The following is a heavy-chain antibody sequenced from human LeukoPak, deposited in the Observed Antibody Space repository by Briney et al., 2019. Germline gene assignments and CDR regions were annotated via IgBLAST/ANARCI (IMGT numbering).Heavy chain of an antibody. J-gene: IGHJ4*02. CDR1: GGSFSGYY. CDR3: ARDRYSGSRANFDY. Sequence: PSETLSLTCAVYGGSFSGYYWSWIRQPPGKGLEWIGEINHSGSTNYNPSLKSRVTISVDTSKNQFSLKLSSVTAADTAVYYCARDRYSGSRANFDYWGQGTLVTVSS. V-gene: IGHV4-34*01. CDR2: INHSGST. D-gene: IGHD6-13*01.